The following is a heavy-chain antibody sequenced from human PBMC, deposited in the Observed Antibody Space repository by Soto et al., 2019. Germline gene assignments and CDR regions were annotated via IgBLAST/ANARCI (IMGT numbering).Heavy chain of an antibody. V-gene: IGHV1-3*05. J-gene: IGHJ6*02. CDR3: ARVGTCVGDWYAYDYYGMDV. D-gene: IGHD2-21*02. Sequence: QVQLVQSGAEEKKPGASVKVSCKASGYTFTSYAMHWVRQAPGQRLEWMGWINAGNGNTKYSQKFQGRVTITRDTSASTAYLELRSLRSEDTAVYYCARVGTCVGDWYAYDYYGMDVWGRGSTLTVSS. CDR1: GYTFTSYA. CDR2: INAGNGNT.